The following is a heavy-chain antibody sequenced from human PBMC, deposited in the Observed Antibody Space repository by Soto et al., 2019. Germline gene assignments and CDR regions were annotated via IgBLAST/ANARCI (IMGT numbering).Heavy chain of an antibody. CDR3: ARVVPGAEAWFGP. J-gene: IGHJ5*02. CDR2: ISLYSDGA. CDR1: CYTFFHYG. Sequence: GPVKGSCQTSCYTFFHYGITWGGQAPGKPLEWLGWISLYSDGANYAQKFQGRVSMTTDTSKTTAYMELRSLRYDDTAVYYCARVVPGAEAWFGPWGQGTLVTVSS. D-gene: IGHD2-2*01. V-gene: IGHV1-18*01.